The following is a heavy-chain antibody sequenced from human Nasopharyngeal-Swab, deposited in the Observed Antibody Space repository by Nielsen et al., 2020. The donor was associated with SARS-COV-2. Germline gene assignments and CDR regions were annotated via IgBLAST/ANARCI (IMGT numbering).Heavy chain of an antibody. V-gene: IGHV4-59*12. D-gene: IGHD3-3*01. J-gene: IGHJ5*02. CDR2: ISYSGST. Sequence: SDPLSSTCTLPGGPISPYNWSGIRRPPGKGLDWTGYISYSGSTNYNPSLKSRVTISVDKSKNQFSLKLSSVTAADTAVYYCARGVPITLVGVVSSGRNQFDPWGQGTLDTVSS. CDR3: ARGVPITLVGVVSSGRNQFDP. CDR1: GGPISPYN.